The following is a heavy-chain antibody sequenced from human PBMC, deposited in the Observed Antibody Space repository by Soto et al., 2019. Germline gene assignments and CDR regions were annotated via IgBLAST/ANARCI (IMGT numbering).Heavy chain of an antibody. D-gene: IGHD3-22*01. Sequence: PAETLSLTCLVTRGSIRSYYWSWSRRPPGKGLEWIGYIYYSGSTNYNPSLKSRVTISVDTSKNQFSLKLSSVTAADTAVYYCASQRNPYYYDSSGYYYDYWGQGTLVTVSS. CDR1: RGSIRSYY. CDR2: IYYSGST. CDR3: ASQRNPYYYDSSGYYYDY. V-gene: IGHV4-59*01. J-gene: IGHJ4*02.